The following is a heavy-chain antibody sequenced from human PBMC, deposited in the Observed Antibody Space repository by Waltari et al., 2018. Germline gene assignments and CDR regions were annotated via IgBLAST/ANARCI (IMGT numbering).Heavy chain of an antibody. D-gene: IGHD4-17*01. Sequence: QVQLQASGPGLVKPSETLSLTCTVSGGSISSYYWSWIRQPPGKGLEWIGYIYYSWNTKYNPSRKGRVTISLDTAKNLFALKLSSVTAADTAVYYCARNGGYGEQVGWFDPWGQGTLVTVSS. V-gene: IGHV4-59*01. CDR2: IYYSWNT. CDR1: GGSISSYY. CDR3: ARNGGYGEQVGWFDP. J-gene: IGHJ5*02.